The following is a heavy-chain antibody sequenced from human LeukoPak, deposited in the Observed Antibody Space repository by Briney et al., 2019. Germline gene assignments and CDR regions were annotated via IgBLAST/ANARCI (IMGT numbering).Heavy chain of an antibody. CDR1: GFTVSSNY. Sequence: GGSLRLSCAASGFTVSSNYMSWVRQAPGKGLEWVSVIYSGGSTYYADSVKGRFTISRDDAKNTLYLQMNSLRAEDTAVYYCAKTRWFGEFLDAFDIWGQGTMVTVSS. CDR3: AKTRWFGEFLDAFDI. J-gene: IGHJ3*02. V-gene: IGHV3-53*01. D-gene: IGHD3-10*01. CDR2: IYSGGST.